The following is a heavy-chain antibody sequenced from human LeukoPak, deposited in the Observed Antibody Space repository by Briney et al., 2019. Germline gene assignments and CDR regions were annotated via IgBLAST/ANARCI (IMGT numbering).Heavy chain of an antibody. D-gene: IGHD2-21*02. CDR2: IYTSGST. CDR3: ARDNCGGDCSTYYYYYMDV. Sequence: SETLSLTCTVSGGSISSYHWSWIRQPAGKGLEWIGRIYTSGSTNYNPSLKSRVTMSVDTSKNQFSLKLSSVTAADTAVYYCARDNCGGDCSTYYYYYMDVWGKGTTVTVSS. V-gene: IGHV4-4*07. CDR1: GGSISSYH. J-gene: IGHJ6*03.